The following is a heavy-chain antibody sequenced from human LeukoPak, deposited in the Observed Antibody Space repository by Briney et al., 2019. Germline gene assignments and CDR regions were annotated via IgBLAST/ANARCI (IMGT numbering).Heavy chain of an antibody. Sequence: SETLSLTCAVYGGSLSGYYWSWLRQPPGKGLEWIGEINHSGSTHYNPPLKTRVTISGDTSKNHFSLNQSSVPAADTAVYYCARVYSSGWYDLYFDYWGQGTLVTVSS. J-gene: IGHJ4*02. V-gene: IGHV4-34*01. D-gene: IGHD6-19*01. CDR3: ARVYSSGWYDLYFDY. CDR1: GGSLSGYY. CDR2: INHSGST.